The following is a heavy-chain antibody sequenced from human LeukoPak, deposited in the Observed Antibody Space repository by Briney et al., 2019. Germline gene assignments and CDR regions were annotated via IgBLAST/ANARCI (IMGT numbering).Heavy chain of an antibody. V-gene: IGHV4-34*01. CDR1: GGSFSGHY. Sequence: SETLSLTCAVYGGSFSGHYWTWIRQPPGKGLEWIGESTHRGSTNYNPSLKSRVTISVDTSKNQFSLKLTSVSAADTAVYYCARGRTGAAALDFWGPGNLVTVSS. CDR2: STHRGST. D-gene: IGHD2-2*01. J-gene: IGHJ4*02. CDR3: ARGRTGAAALDF.